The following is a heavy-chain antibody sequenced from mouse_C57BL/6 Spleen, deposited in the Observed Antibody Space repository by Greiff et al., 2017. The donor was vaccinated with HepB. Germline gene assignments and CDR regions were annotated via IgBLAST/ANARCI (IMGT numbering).Heavy chain of an antibody. CDR1: GFSLTSYG. V-gene: IGHV2-2*01. J-gene: IGHJ4*01. CDR3: ARSLDSSGYDYAMDY. CDR2: IWSGGST. D-gene: IGHD3-2*02. Sequence: QVQLQQSGPGLVQPSQSLSITCTVSGFSLTSYGVHWVRQSPGKGLEWLGVIWSGGSTDYNAAFISRLSISKDNSKSQVFFKMNSLQADDTAIYYCARSLDSSGYDYAMDYWGQGTSVTVSS.